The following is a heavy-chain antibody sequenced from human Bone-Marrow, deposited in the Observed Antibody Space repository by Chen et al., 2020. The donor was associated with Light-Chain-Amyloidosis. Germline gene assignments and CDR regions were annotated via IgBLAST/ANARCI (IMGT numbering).Heavy chain of an antibody. J-gene: IGHJ4*02. V-gene: IGHV4-31*03. Sequence: QVQLQESGPGLVEPSQTLSLTCSVSGGSITSGGYYWTWIRQHPGKGLEWIGYIYYSGRTNYNPSLKSRITISVDTSKNQFSLNLSSVTAADTAVYYCAIVGPVAGRIDYWGQGTLVTVSS. D-gene: IGHD6-19*01. CDR2: IYYSGRT. CDR1: GGSITSGGYY. CDR3: AIVGPVAGRIDY.